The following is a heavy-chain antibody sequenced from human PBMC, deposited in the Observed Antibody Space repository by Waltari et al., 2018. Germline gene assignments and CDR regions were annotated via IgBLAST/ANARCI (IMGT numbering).Heavy chain of an antibody. CDR3: AKCWGGGTCYYFDY. J-gene: IGHJ4*02. D-gene: IGHD1-26*01. CDR2: IRGSGGST. Sequence: EVQLLESGGGLVQPGGSLRLSCAASGFTFSSCAMSWVRKAPGKGLEWVSAIRGSGGSTYYADSVKGRFTSTRDNTKNTLYLQMNSLRAEDTAVYYCAKCWGGGTCYYFDYWGQGTLVTVSS. V-gene: IGHV3-23*01. CDR1: GFTFSSCA.